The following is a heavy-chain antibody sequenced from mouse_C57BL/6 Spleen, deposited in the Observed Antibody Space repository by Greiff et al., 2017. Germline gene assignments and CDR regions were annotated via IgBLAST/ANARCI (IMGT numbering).Heavy chain of an antibody. CDR1: GYTFTDYY. CDR2: INPNNGGT. D-gene: IGHD2-4*01. Sequence: VQLQQSGPELVKPGASVKISCKASGYTFTDYYMNWVKQSHGKSLEWIGDINPNNGGTSYNQKFKGKATLTVDKSSSTAYMELRSLTSEDSAVYYCARRDYGGYFDVWGTGTTVTVSS. V-gene: IGHV1-26*01. CDR3: ARRDYGGYFDV. J-gene: IGHJ1*03.